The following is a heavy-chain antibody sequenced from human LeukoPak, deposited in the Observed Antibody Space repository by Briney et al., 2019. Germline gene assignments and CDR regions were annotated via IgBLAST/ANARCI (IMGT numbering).Heavy chain of an antibody. V-gene: IGHV1-46*01. CDR2: INPSGGST. D-gene: IGHD4-23*01. J-gene: IGHJ4*02. CDR1: GYTFTSYY. Sequence: ASVKVSCKASGYTFTSYYMHWVRQAPGQGLEWMGIINPSGGSTSYAQKFQGRVTMTRDTSTSTVYMELSSLRSEDTAVYYCARSVVTQGALYYFDYWGQGTLVTVSS. CDR3: ARSVVTQGALYYFDY.